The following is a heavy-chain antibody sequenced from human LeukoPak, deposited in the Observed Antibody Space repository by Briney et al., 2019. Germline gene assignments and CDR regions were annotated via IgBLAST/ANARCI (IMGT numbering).Heavy chain of an antibody. CDR2: IYYSGST. D-gene: IGHD3-16*02. CDR1: GVSISSGDYY. J-gene: IGHJ6*04. Sequence: PPQTLSLTCTLSGVSISSGDYYWRWIRQPPRAGLEWIVYIYYSGSTYYNPSLTSRVTISVDTSKNQFSLKLSSVTAADTAVYYCARGLDDYVWGSYRRFWYYYYGMDVWGKGTTVTVSS. CDR3: ARGLDDYVWGSYRRFWYYYYGMDV. V-gene: IGHV4-30-4*01.